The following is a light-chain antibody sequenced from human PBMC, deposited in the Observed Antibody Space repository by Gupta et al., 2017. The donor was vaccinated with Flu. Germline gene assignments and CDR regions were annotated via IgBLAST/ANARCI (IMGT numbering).Light chain of an antibody. V-gene: IGKV1-17*01. CDR3: LQHNSYPRT. CDR2: AAS. Sequence: DIQMTQSPSSLSASVGDRVTITCRASQDIGNDLGWYQQKPGKAPKRLIYAASSLQSGVPSRFSGSGSGTEFTITITSLQSEDLATYYCLQHNSYPRTFGQGTKVGIK. J-gene: IGKJ1*01. CDR1: QDIGND.